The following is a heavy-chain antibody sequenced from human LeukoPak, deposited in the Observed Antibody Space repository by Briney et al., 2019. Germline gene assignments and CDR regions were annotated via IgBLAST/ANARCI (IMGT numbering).Heavy chain of an antibody. J-gene: IGHJ6*02. D-gene: IGHD3-16*01. CDR1: GFTVSSNY. Sequence: GGSLRLSCAASGFTVSSNYMSWVRQAPGKGLEWVSVIYSGGSTYYADSVKGRFTISRDNAKNSLYLQMSNLRAEDTAVYFCARGGGLDVWGQGATVTVSS. V-gene: IGHV3-53*01. CDR3: ARGGGLDV. CDR2: IYSGGST.